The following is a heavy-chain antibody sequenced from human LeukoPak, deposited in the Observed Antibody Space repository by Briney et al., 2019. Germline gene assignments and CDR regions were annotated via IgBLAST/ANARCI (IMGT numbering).Heavy chain of an antibody. D-gene: IGHD3-10*01. Sequence: GESLKISCEASGYTFTTYWIGWVRQMPGKGLEWMGIIYPGDSDTRYSPSFQGQVTISADKSISTVYLQWGSLKASDTAMYYCTRQHGSGSYYSRAIDYWGQGTLVTVSS. J-gene: IGHJ4*02. CDR2: IYPGDSDT. CDR1: GYTFTTYW. V-gene: IGHV5-51*01. CDR3: TRQHGSGSYYSRAIDY.